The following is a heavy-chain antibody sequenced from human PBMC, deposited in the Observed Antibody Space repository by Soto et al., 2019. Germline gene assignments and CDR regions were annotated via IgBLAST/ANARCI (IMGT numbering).Heavy chain of an antibody. CDR1: GFSLTTSGVG. J-gene: IGHJ4*02. Sequence: QITLQESGPTLVKPTQTLTLTCTFSGFSLTTSGVGVGWIRQPPGKALDCLALIYWDDDKRYSPSLKSRLTITKDTSTNQVVLTMTNMDPVDTGTYYCAHVHYGSGKMNWGQGTLVTVSS. V-gene: IGHV2-5*02. CDR3: AHVHYGSGKMN. CDR2: IYWDDDK. D-gene: IGHD3-10*01.